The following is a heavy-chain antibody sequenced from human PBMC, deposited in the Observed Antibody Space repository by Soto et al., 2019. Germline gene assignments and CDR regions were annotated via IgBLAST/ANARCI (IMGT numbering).Heavy chain of an antibody. V-gene: IGHV5-51*01. D-gene: IGHD6-13*01. J-gene: IGHJ6*02. CDR1: GYSFTTYW. CDR3: ARQAAAGKYYYAMDV. Sequence: EVQLVQSGAEVKKPGESLKISCKGSGYSFTTYWIGWVRQMPGKGLEGMVIIYPGDSDTRYSPSFQGQVTISADKSTNTTYLQGRSLKASDTAIYSCARQAAAGKYYYAMDVWGQGTTVTVSS. CDR2: IYPGDSDT.